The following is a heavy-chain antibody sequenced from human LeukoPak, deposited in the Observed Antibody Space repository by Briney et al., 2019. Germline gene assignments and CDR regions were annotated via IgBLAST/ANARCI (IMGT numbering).Heavy chain of an antibody. D-gene: IGHD1-26*01. V-gene: IGHV3-7*03. CDR2: INQDGTDK. J-gene: IGHJ5*02. CDR3: AREIVGTHKSRFDP. CDR1: GFTFSGCW. Sequence: PGGSLRLSCAASGFTFSGCWVSWLRQAPGKGLEWVANINQDGTDKYYVDSVKGRFTISRDNAKNSLYLQMNSLRAEDTAVYYCAREIVGTHKSRFDPWGQGTLVTVSS.